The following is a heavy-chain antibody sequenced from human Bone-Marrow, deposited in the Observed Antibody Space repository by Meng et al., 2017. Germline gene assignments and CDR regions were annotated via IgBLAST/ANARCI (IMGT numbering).Heavy chain of an antibody. D-gene: IGHD3-22*01. Sequence: SVKVSCKASGGTFSSYAISWVRQAPGQGLEWMGGIIPIFGTANYAQKFQGRVTITADESTSTAYMELSSLRSEDTAVYYCASPLRVYYYDSSGFLYYFDYWGQGTLVTVSS. CDR3: ASPLRVYYYDSSGFLYYFDY. V-gene: IGHV1-69*13. CDR2: IIPIFGTA. J-gene: IGHJ4*02. CDR1: GGTFSSYA.